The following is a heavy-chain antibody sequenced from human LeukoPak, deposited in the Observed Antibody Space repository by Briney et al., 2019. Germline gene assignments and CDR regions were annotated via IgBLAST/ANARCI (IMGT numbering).Heavy chain of an antibody. Sequence: SETLSLTCTVSGGSFSTYYWSWIRQPPGKGLEWVAYIYYSGSTNYNPSLQSRVTISVDTSKNQFSLRLSSVTAADTAVYYCARGGRYSSGWYFGSFDYWGQGTLVTVSS. J-gene: IGHJ4*02. CDR1: GGSFSTYY. CDR2: IYYSGST. V-gene: IGHV4-59*12. D-gene: IGHD6-19*01. CDR3: ARGGRYSSGWYFGSFDY.